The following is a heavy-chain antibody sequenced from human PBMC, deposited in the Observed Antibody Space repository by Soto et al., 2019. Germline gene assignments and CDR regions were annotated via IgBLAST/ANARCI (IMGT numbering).Heavy chain of an antibody. Sequence: SETLSLTCTVSGGSIGSYYWSWIRQPPGKGLEWIGYIYYGGSTNYNPSLKSRVTISVDTSKNQFSLKLSSVTAADTAVYYCAREAYCSGGSCYEHPTYYYYGMDVWGQGTTVTVSS. J-gene: IGHJ6*02. D-gene: IGHD2-15*01. V-gene: IGHV4-59*01. CDR2: IYYGGST. CDR1: GGSIGSYY. CDR3: AREAYCSGGSCYEHPTYYYYGMDV.